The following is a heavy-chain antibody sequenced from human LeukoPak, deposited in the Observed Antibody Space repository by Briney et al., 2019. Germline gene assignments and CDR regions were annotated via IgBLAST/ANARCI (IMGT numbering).Heavy chain of an antibody. J-gene: IGHJ4*02. CDR1: GFTFSSYG. Sequence: GGSLRLSCAASGFTFSSYGMHWVRQAPGKGLEWVAFIRYDGRNKYYADSVKGRFTISRENSKNTLYLQMNSLRAEDTAVYYCAFLTSSDYWGQGTLVTVSS. D-gene: IGHD2-21*01. V-gene: IGHV3-30*02. CDR3: AFLTSSDY. CDR2: IRYDGRNK.